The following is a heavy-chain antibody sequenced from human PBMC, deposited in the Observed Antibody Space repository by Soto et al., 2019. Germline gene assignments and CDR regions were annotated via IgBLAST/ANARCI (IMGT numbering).Heavy chain of an antibody. V-gene: IGHV3-21*01. J-gene: IGHJ6*02. D-gene: IGHD3-22*01. CDR2: ISSSSSYI. CDR3: AREPMIARNYYYGMDV. CDR1: GFTFSSYS. Sequence: PGGSLRLSCAASGFTFSSYSMNWVRQAPGKGLEWVSSISSSSSYIYYADSVKGRFTISRDNAKNSLYLQMNSLRAEDTAVYYCAREPMIARNYYYGMDVWGQGTTVTVSS.